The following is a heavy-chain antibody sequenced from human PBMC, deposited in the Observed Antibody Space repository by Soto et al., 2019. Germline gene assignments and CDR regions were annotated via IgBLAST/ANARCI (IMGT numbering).Heavy chain of an antibody. CDR1: GFTFSNSA. Sequence: QVQLVESGGGVAQPGRCLRLSCAASGFTFSNSAMHWVRQAPGKGLEWVAVISYDGSNKYYLDSVKGRVTISRDNSKNTLYLQMNSLRAEDTAVYYCARDRVMAGIGEVDYWGQGTLVTVSS. CDR2: ISYDGSNK. D-gene: IGHD6-19*01. CDR3: ARDRVMAGIGEVDY. V-gene: IGHV3-30-3*01. J-gene: IGHJ4*02.